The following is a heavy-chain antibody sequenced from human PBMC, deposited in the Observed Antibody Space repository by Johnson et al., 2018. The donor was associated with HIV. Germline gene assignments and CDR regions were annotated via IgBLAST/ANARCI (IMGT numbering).Heavy chain of an antibody. J-gene: IGHJ3*02. Sequence: VQLVESGGGLVQPGGSLRLSCAASGFTFSSYWMSWVRQAPGKGLEWVANIKQDGSEKYYVDSVKGRFTISRENSKNTLYLKMNSLRAEDTAVYYRARVATVDDAFDIWGQGTMVTVSS. D-gene: IGHD4-23*01. CDR3: ARVATVDDAFDI. CDR1: GFTFSSYW. V-gene: IGHV3-7*04. CDR2: IKQDGSEK.